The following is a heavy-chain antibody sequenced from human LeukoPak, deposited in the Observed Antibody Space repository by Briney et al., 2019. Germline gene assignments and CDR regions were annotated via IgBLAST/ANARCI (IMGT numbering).Heavy chain of an antibody. Sequence: PSKTLSLTCAVSGGSISSGDYYWSWIRQPPGKGLEWIGYIYYSGSTYYNPSLKSRVTISVDTSKNQFSLKLSSVTAADTAVYYCARSRDNDYGDYSNWYFDLWGRGTLVTVSS. V-gene: IGHV4-30-4*01. D-gene: IGHD4-17*01. J-gene: IGHJ2*01. CDR3: ARSRDNDYGDYSNWYFDL. CDR2: IYYSGST. CDR1: GGSISSGDYY.